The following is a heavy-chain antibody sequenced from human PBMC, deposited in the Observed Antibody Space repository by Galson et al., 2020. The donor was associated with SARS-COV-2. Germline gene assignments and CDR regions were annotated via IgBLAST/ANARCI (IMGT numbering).Heavy chain of an antibody. CDR2: ISDDGSNQ. V-gene: IGHV3-30*09. D-gene: IGHD6-19*01. Sequence: GGPLRLSCTVSGFTFRRYAMHWVRQAPGKGLEWVAFISDDGSNQYYADPVKGRFAISRDNSKDTLWLQMNSLRTEDTALYCCARDGADVTRGISVPGMPGYWAQGTRVSVSS. CDR3: ARDGADVTRGISVPGMPGY. J-gene: IGHJ4*02. CDR1: GFTFRRYA.